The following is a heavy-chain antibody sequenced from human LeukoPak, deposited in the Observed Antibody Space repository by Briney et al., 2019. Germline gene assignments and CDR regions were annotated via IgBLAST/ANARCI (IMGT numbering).Heavy chain of an antibody. J-gene: IGHJ4*02. CDR1: GFTFSRFW. D-gene: IGHD4-11*01. Sequence: GALRLSCSASGFTFSRFWMSWVRQAPGKGLEYVALIKQGGSEMYHMDSVKGRFTISRDDATNSLYLQMNSLRVEDTALYYCARDRESESDSEGDYWGQGTLVTVSS. CDR2: IKQGGSEM. V-gene: IGHV3-7*01. CDR3: ARDRESESDSEGDY.